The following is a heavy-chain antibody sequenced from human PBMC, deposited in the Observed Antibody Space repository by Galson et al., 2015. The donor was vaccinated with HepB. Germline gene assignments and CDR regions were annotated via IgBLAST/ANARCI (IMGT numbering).Heavy chain of an antibody. V-gene: IGHV1-69*06. J-gene: IGHJ5*02. CDR1: GGTSSSYA. CDR2: IIPIFGTA. CDR3: AREIAGNYYGSGSYYTPSWFDP. Sequence: SVKVSCKASGGTSSSYAISWVRQAPGQGLEWMGGIIPIFGTANYAQKFQGRVTITADKSTSTAYMELSSLRSEDTAVYYCAREIAGNYYGSGSYYTPSWFDPWGQGTLVTVSS. D-gene: IGHD3-10*01.